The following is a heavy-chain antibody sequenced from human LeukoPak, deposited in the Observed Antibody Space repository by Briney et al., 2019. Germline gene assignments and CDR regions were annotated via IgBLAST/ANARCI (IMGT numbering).Heavy chain of an antibody. CDR2: ISAYNGNT. Sequence: ASVKVSCKASGYTFTTYGISWVRQAPGQGLEWMGWISAYNGNTNYTQELQGRVTMTTDTSTSTAYMELRSLRSDDTAVYYCARVSGYSTALNWFDPWGQGTLVTVSS. D-gene: IGHD3-9*01. V-gene: IGHV1-18*01. CDR3: ARVSGYSTALNWFDP. J-gene: IGHJ5*02. CDR1: GYTFTTYG.